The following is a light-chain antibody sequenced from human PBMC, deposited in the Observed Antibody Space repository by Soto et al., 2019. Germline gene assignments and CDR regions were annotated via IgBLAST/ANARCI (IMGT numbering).Light chain of an antibody. V-gene: IGKV1-39*01. Sequence: DIQMTQSPSSLSASVGDTVTIPCRASQGIGRYLNWYQQKPGRAPKLLIYAASNLQTGVPSRFSGSGSGTDFTLTISSLQPEDFATYYCQQSYSDVWTFGQGTTVDI. J-gene: IGKJ1*01. CDR3: QQSYSDVWT. CDR1: QGIGRY. CDR2: AAS.